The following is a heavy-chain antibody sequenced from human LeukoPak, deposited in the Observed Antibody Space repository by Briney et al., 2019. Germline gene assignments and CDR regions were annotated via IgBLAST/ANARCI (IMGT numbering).Heavy chain of an antibody. J-gene: IGHJ4*02. CDR2: ISGSGGST. CDR1: GFTFDNYG. CDR3: AKDGAVKRRGWYSYYFDY. V-gene: IGHV3-23*01. Sequence: GGTLRLSCAASGFTFDNYGMSWVRQAPGKGLEWVSSISGSGGSTYYADYVKGRITISRDNSKNTLYLQMNSLRAEDTAVYYCAKDGAVKRRGWYSYYFDYWGQGTLVTVSS. D-gene: IGHD6-19*01.